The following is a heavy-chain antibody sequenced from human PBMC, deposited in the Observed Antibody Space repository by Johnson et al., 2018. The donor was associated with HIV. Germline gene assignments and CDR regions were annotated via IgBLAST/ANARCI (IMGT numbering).Heavy chain of an antibody. Sequence: QVQLVESGGGLVQPGGSLRLSCAASGFTFSSYWMSWVRQAPGKGLEWVAVISYDGSNKYYADSVKGRFTISRDNSKNTLYLQMNSLRAEDTAVYYCVRRRPIITMLYAFDIWGQGTMVTVSS. D-gene: IGHD3-10*02. CDR1: GFTFSSYW. J-gene: IGHJ3*02. CDR3: VRRRPIITMLYAFDI. V-gene: IGHV3-30-3*01. CDR2: ISYDGSNK.